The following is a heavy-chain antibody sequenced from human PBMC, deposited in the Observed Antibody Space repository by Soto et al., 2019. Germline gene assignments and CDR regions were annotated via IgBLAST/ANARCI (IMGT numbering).Heavy chain of an antibody. Sequence: GASVKVSCKASGYTFTSYGISWVRQAPGQGLEWMGWISAYNGNTDYAQKLQGRVTMTTDTSTSTAYMELRSLRSDDTAVYYCATPPDVQRTSYHHYGRDVWGQGTTVTGSS. CDR3: ATPPDVQRTSYHHYGRDV. J-gene: IGHJ6*02. CDR1: GYTFTSYG. V-gene: IGHV1-18*01. CDR2: ISAYNGNT. D-gene: IGHD2-2*01.